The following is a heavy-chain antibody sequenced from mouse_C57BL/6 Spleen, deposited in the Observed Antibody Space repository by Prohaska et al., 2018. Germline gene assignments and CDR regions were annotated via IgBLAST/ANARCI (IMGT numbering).Heavy chain of an antibody. J-gene: IGHJ4*01. CDR2: IWSDGST. Sequence: LVAPSQSLSITCTVSGFSLTSYGVHWVRQPPGKGLEWLVVIWSDGSTTYNSALKSRLSISKDNSKSQVFLKMNSLQTDDTAMYYCARHGGWLLQGYAMDYWGQGTSVTVSS. V-gene: IGHV2-6-2*01. CDR1: GFSLTSYG. CDR3: ARHGGWLLQGYAMDY. D-gene: IGHD2-3*01.